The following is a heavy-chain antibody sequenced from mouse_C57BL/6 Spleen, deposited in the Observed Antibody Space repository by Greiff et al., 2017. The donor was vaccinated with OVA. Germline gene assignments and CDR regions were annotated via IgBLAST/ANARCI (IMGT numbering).Heavy chain of an antibody. D-gene: IGHD2-4*01. CDR1: GYSITSGYY. V-gene: IGHV3-6*01. CDR3: SREDYFAY. CDR2: ISYDGSN. Sequence: EVQLQQSGPGLVKPSQSLSLTCSVTGYSITSGYYWNWIRQFPGNKLEWMGYISYDGSNNYNPSRKNRISITRDTSKNQFFLKLNSVTTEDTATYYCSREDYFAYWGQGTLVTVSA. J-gene: IGHJ3*01.